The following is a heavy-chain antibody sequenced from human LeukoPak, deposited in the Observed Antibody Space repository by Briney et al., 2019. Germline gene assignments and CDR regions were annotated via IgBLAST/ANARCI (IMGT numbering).Heavy chain of an antibody. V-gene: IGHV3-9*03. CDR3: AKDMRRLAAAGTSFDI. J-gene: IGHJ3*02. Sequence: PGRSLRLSCAASGFTFDDYAMHWVRQAPGKGLEWVSVISWNSGSIGYADSVKGRFTISRDNAKNSLYLQMNSLRAEDMALYYCAKDMRRLAAAGTSFDIWGQGTMVTVSS. D-gene: IGHD6-13*01. CDR1: GFTFDDYA. CDR2: ISWNSGSI.